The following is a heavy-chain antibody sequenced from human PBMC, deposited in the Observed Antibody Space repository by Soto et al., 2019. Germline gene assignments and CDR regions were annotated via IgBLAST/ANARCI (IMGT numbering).Heavy chain of an antibody. Sequence: PGESLKISCKGSGYSFTSYWISWVRQMPGKGLEWMGRIDPSDSYTNYSPSFQGHVTISADKSISTAYLQWSSLKASDTAMYYCARYRVVVVPAAITYGMDVWGQGTTVTVSS. CDR3: ARYRVVVVPAAITYGMDV. J-gene: IGHJ6*02. D-gene: IGHD2-2*01. CDR1: GYSFTSYW. V-gene: IGHV5-10-1*01. CDR2: IDPSDSYT.